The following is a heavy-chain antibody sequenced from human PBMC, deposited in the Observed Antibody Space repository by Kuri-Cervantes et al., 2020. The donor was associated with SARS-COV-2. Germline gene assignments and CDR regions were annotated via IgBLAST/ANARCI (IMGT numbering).Heavy chain of an antibody. CDR3: ARRDYDFWSGYWRGHYFDY. J-gene: IGHJ4*02. CDR2: IYTSGST. V-gene: IGHV4-4*07. CDR1: GGSISSYY. Sequence: SETLSLTCTVSGGSISSYYWSWIRQPAGKGLEWIGRIYTSGSTNYNPSLKSRVTMSVDTSKNQFSLKLSSVTAADTAVYYCARRDYDFWSGYWRGHYFDYWGQGTLVTVSS. D-gene: IGHD3-3*01.